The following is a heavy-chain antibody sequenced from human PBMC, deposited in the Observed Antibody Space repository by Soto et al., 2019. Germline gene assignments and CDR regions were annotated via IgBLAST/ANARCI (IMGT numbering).Heavy chain of an antibody. V-gene: IGHV3-21*01. J-gene: IGHJ4*02. D-gene: IGHD6-19*01. Sequence: GGSLRHSCAAAGFTFSSYSMNRVRQTPGKGLEWVSSISSSSSYIYYADSVKGRFTISRDNAKNSLYLQMNSLRAEDTAVYYCARDHPRYSSAIDYWGQGTLVTVSS. CDR2: ISSSSSYI. CDR1: GFTFSSYS. CDR3: ARDHPRYSSAIDY.